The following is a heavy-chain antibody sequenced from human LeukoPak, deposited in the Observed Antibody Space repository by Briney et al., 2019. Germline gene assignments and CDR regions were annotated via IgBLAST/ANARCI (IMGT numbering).Heavy chain of an antibody. D-gene: IGHD3-22*01. CDR3: ARDVRGYYDSSGYYYHGD. CDR2: IKQDGSEK. CDR1: GFTFSGYW. Sequence: GGSLRLSCAASGFTFSGYWMSWVRQAPGKGLEWVANIKQDGSEKYYVDSVKGRFTVSRDNAKNSLYLQMNSLRAEDTAVYYCARDVRGYYDSSGYYYHGDWGQGTLVTVSS. J-gene: IGHJ4*02. V-gene: IGHV3-7*03.